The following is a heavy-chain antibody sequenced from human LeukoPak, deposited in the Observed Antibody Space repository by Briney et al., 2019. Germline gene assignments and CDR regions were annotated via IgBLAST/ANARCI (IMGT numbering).Heavy chain of an antibody. CDR2: IYYSGST. V-gene: IGHV4-59*12. CDR1: GGSISSYY. CDR3: ASTVAYSSGWSGWFDP. D-gene: IGHD6-13*01. J-gene: IGHJ5*02. Sequence: PSETLSLTCTVSGGSISSYYWSWIRQPPGKGLEWIGYIYYSGSTNYNPSLKSRVTISVDTSKNQFSLKLSSVTAADTAVYYCASTVAYSSGWSGWFDPWGQGTLVTVSS.